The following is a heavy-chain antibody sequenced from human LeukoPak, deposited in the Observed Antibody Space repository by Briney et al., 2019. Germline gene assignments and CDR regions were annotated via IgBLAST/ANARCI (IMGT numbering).Heavy chain of an antibody. J-gene: IGHJ6*02. Sequence: TSETLSLTCTVSGGSISSSSYYWGWIRQPPGKGLEWIGSIYYSGSTYYNPSLKSRVTISVDTSKNQFSLKLSSVTAADTAVYYCARDREEVAAAGKGSRYYYGMDVWGQGTTVTVSS. CDR2: IYYSGST. CDR3: ARDREEVAAAGKGSRYYYGMDV. V-gene: IGHV4-39*07. CDR1: GGSISSSSYY. D-gene: IGHD6-13*01.